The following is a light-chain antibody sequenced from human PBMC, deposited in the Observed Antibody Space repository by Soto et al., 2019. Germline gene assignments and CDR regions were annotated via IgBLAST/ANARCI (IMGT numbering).Light chain of an antibody. CDR3: MLLYTGARV. V-gene: IGLV7-46*01. CDR2: DTS. CDR1: TGAVTSGHY. Sequence: QTVVTQEPSLTVSPGGTVTLTCGSSTGAVTSGHYPYWFQQKPGQVPRRPIYDTSNRHSLTPDRFSGSLLGGKAGLTLSGAQPEDEADYYCMLLYTGARVFGGGTKLTVL. J-gene: IGLJ3*02.